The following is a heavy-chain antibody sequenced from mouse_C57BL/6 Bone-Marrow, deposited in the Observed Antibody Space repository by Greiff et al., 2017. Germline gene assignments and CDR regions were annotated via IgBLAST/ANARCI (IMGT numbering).Heavy chain of an antibody. J-gene: IGHJ2*01. V-gene: IGHV1-54*01. Sequence: QVQLQQSGAELVRPGTSVKVSCKASGYAFTNYLIEWVKQRPGQGLEWIGVINPGSGGTNYNEKFKGKATLTADKSSSTAYMQLSSLTSEDSAVYFCAISFITTVVPYYFDYWGQGTTLTVSS. CDR2: INPGSGGT. CDR3: AISFITTVVPYYFDY. D-gene: IGHD1-1*01. CDR1: GYAFTNYL.